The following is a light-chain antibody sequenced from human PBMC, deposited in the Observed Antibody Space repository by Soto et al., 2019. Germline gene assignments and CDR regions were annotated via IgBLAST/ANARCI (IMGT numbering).Light chain of an antibody. CDR2: GAS. V-gene: IGKV3-20*01. Sequence: EIVLTQSPGTLSLSPGERATLSCRASQSVNSNYLAWYQQKPGQTPRLLIYGASNRANGIPDRFSGSGSGTDFTLTISRLEPEDFAVYYCQQYCSSPLFSFGPGTKVDIK. J-gene: IGKJ3*01. CDR3: QQYCSSPLFS. CDR1: QSVNSNY.